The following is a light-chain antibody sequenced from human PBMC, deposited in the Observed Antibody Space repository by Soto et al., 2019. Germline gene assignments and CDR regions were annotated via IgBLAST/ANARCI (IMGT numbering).Light chain of an antibody. V-gene: IGLV4-60*02. CDR3: ETWDRNTHTV. CDR2: LEGSGSY. J-gene: IGLJ3*02. CDR1: SGHSSYI. Sequence: QLVLTQSSSASASLGSSVKLTCTLSSGHSSYIIAWHQQQPGKAPRYLMKLEGSGSYNKGSGAPDRFSGSSSGADRYLTISNLQFEDEADYYCETWDRNTHTVFGGGTTVTVL.